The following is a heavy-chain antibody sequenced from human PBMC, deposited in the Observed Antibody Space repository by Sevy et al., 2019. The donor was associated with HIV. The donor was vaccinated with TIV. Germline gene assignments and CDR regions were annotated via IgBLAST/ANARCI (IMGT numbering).Heavy chain of an antibody. D-gene: IGHD6-6*01. CDR2: IYISGST. CDR3: ARGLGRSSWFDP. Sequence: SETLSLTCTVSGDSISSYYWSWIRQPVGKGLEWIGRIYISGSTNYNPPLKSRVTMSVDTSKNQFSLKLSSVTAADTAVYYCARGLGRSSWFDPWGQGTLVTVSS. V-gene: IGHV4-4*07. J-gene: IGHJ5*02. CDR1: GDSISSYY.